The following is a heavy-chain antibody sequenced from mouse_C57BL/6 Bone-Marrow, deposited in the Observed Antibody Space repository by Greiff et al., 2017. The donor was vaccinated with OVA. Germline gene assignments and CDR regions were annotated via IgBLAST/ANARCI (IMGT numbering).Heavy chain of an antibody. V-gene: IGHV7-1*01. CDR1: GFTFSDFY. Sequence: EVKLVESGGGLVQSGRSLRLSCATSGFTFSDFYMEWVRQAPGKGLEWIAASRNKANDYTTEYSASVKGRFIVSRDTSQSILYLQMNALRAEDTAIYYCARDAGRLMGWGQGTTLTVSS. D-gene: IGHD2-3*01. J-gene: IGHJ2*01. CDR3: ARDAGRLMG. CDR2: SRNKANDYTT.